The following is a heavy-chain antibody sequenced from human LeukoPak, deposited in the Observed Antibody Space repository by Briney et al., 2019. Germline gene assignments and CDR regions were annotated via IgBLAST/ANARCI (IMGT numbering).Heavy chain of an antibody. D-gene: IGHD4-23*01. CDR3: ARGRPHGNDY. CDR1: GFSISSYW. CDR2: IKQDGSEK. Sequence: PGGSLRLSCAASGFSISSYWMSWVRQAPGKGLEWVANIKQDGSEKYYVDSVKGRFTISRDNAKNSLYLQMNSLKAEDTAVYYCARGRPHGNDYWGQGTLVTVSS. J-gene: IGHJ4*02. V-gene: IGHV3-7*03.